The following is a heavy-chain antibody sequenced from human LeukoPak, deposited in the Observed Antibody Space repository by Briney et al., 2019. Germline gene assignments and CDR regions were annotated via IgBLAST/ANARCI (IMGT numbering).Heavy chain of an antibody. Sequence: KTGESLRLSCAASGFTFNSYNINWVRQAPGKGLEWVSFISTSSNYMYYADSVKGRFTISRDNARNSLYLQMNSLRAEDTAVYYCARVASGSFLTSDAFDFWGQGTMVTVSS. CDR1: GFTFNSYN. D-gene: IGHD1-26*01. J-gene: IGHJ3*01. CDR2: ISTSSNYM. V-gene: IGHV3-21*06. CDR3: ARVASGSFLTSDAFDF.